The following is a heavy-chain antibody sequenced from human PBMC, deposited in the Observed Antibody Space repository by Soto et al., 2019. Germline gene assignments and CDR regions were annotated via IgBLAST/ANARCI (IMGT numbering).Heavy chain of an antibody. D-gene: IGHD2-15*01. CDR3: VRGCGRSNCPYYLDV. Sequence: SETLSLTCTVSGGSISSYYWSWIRQPPGKGLEWIGYIYYSGSTNYNPSLKSRVTISVDTSKNQFSLKLSSETAADTAVYYCVRGCGRSNCPYYLDVWGKGSTVTVSS. J-gene: IGHJ6*03. CDR1: GGSISSYY. V-gene: IGHV4-59*01. CDR2: IYYSGST.